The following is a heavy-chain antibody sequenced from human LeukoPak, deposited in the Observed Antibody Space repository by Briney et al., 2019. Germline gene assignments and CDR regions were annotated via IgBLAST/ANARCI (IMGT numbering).Heavy chain of an antibody. CDR2: IYYSGST. J-gene: IGHJ5*02. CDR1: GGSISSYY. V-gene: IGHV4-59*12. D-gene: IGHD3-3*01. Sequence: SETLSLTCTVSGGSISSYYWSWIRQPPGKGLEWIGYIYYSGSTNYNPSLKSRVTISVDTSKNQFSLKLSSVTAADTAVYYCARDGGRFFGSFDPWGQGTLVTVSS. CDR3: ARDGGRFFGSFDP.